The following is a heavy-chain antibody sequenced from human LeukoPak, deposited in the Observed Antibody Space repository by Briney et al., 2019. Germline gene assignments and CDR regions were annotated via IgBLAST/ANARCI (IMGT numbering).Heavy chain of an antibody. Sequence: GGSLRLSCAASGFTFSPYWMHWVRQGPGKGLVWVARIDSDGSSIIYADSVKGRLTISRDNAQNALYLQMDSLRAEDTAVYYCARGGGDHAFDVWGQGTMVTVSS. CDR1: GFTFSPYW. CDR2: IDSDGSSI. CDR3: ARGGGDHAFDV. J-gene: IGHJ3*01. D-gene: IGHD2-21*02. V-gene: IGHV3-74*01.